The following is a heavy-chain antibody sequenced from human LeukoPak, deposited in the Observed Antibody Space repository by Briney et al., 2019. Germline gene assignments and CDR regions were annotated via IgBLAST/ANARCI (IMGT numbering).Heavy chain of an antibody. J-gene: IGHJ4*02. D-gene: IGHD6-19*01. CDR3: AKPYTSGWYHFDS. CDR1: GFTFSSYS. V-gene: IGHV3-23*01. CDR2: MSGSGGTS. Sequence: PGGSLRLSCAASGFTFSSYSMNWVRQTPRKGLEWVSGMSGSGGTSYYADSVKGRFTISRDNSKNTLYLQMNSLRAEDTAIYFCAKPYTSGWYHFDSWGQGTLVTVSS.